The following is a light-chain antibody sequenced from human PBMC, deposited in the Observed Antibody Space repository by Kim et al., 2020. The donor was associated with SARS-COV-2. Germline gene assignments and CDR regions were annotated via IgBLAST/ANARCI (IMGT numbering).Light chain of an antibody. Sequence: QTATLTCPENRNSVGNRGAAWLQQHRGHPPKLLSYRNNNRPSGISERFSASRSGNTASLTIIGLQPEDEADYFCSTWDSSLSAVVFGGGTKVTVL. CDR1: RNSVGNRG. CDR2: RNN. CDR3: STWDSSLSAVV. J-gene: IGLJ2*01. V-gene: IGLV10-54*01.